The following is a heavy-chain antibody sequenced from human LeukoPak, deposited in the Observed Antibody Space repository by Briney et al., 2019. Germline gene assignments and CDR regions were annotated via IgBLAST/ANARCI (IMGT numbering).Heavy chain of an antibody. CDR2: ISGSGGNT. CDR1: GFTFSSYA. J-gene: IGHJ6*03. CDR3: ARATGPQDYYYYMEV. V-gene: IGHV3-23*01. Sequence: PGGSLRLSCAASGFTFSSYAMSWVRQAPGKGLEWVSAISGSGGNTHYADSVKGRFTISRDNSKNTLYLQMNSLRAEDTAVYYCARATGPQDYYYYMEVWGKGTTVTVSS.